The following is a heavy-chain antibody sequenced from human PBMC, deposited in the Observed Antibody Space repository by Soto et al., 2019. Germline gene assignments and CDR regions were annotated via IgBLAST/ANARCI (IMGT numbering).Heavy chain of an antibody. CDR3: AIQVYGDYGELLDX. J-gene: IGHJ4*01. V-gene: IGHV4-39*01. CDR1: GGTISSSSYY. D-gene: IGHD4-17*01. Sequence: PSETLSLTCTVSGGTISSSSYYWGWIRQPPGKGLEWIGSIYYSGSTYYNPSLKSRVTISVDTSKNQFSLKLSSVTAADTAVYYCAIQVYGDYGELLDXWGQGTLVTGSS. CDR2: IYYSGST.